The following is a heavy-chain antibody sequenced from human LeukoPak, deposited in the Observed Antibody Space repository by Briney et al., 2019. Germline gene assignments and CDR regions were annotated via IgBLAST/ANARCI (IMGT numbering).Heavy chain of an antibody. V-gene: IGHV3-21*01. Sequence: GGSLRLSCAASGFTFSTYYMNWVRQAPGKGLEWVSSISSSSTYKYYADSVKGRFTISRDNSKNTLYLQMNSLRAEDTAVYYCAREGSSGWDYWGQGTLVTVSS. CDR2: ISSSSTYK. CDR3: AREGSSGWDY. D-gene: IGHD6-19*01. J-gene: IGHJ4*02. CDR1: GFTFSTYY.